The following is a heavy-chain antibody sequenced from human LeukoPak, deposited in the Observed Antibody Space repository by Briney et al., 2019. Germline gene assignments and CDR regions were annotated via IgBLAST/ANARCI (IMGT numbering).Heavy chain of an antibody. CDR2: IKQDRSEK. J-gene: IGHJ6*03. CDR1: GFTFSSYW. V-gene: IGHV3-7*01. Sequence: GGSLRLSCAASGFTFSSYWMSWVRQAPGKGLEWMANIKQDRSEKYYVDSVKGRFTISRDNAKNSLYLQMNSLRAEDTAVYYCARRAGRGVTHYYYYMDLWGKRTTVTVSS. CDR3: ARRAGRGVTHYYYYMDL. D-gene: IGHD3-10*01.